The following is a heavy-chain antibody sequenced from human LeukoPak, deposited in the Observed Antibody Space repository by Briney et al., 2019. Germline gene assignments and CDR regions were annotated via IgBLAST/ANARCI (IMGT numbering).Heavy chain of an antibody. Sequence: PGGSLRLSCAASGFTFSSYSMNWVRQAPGKGLEWVSSISSSSSYIYYADLVKGRFTISRDNAKNSLYLQMNSLRAEDTAVYYCARDPPGTGHYFDYWGQGTLVTVSS. CDR1: GFTFSSYS. CDR2: ISSSSSYI. CDR3: ARDPPGTGHYFDY. D-gene: IGHD1-1*01. J-gene: IGHJ4*02. V-gene: IGHV3-21*01.